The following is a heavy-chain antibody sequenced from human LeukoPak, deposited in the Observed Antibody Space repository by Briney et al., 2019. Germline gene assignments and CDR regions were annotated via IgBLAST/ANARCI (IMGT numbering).Heavy chain of an antibody. D-gene: IGHD2-21*02. CDR1: GFTFSSYA. J-gene: IGHJ4*02. Sequence: QAGGSLRLSCAVSGFTFSSYAMSWVRQAPGKGLEWVSGISGSGDSTFYADSVKGRFSISRDNSKNTLYLQVNGLRTEDTAVYYCAKDRLLNCRGDCYIFDYWGQGTVVTVSS. V-gene: IGHV3-23*01. CDR2: ISGSGDST. CDR3: AKDRLLNCRGDCYIFDY.